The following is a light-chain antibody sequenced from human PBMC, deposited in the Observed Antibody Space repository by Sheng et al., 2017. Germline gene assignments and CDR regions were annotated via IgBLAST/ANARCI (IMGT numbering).Light chain of an antibody. CDR2: GAF. V-gene: IGKV3-15*01. Sequence: ETVMTQSPATVSVSPGERATLFCRASQSVSTNVAWYQQKPGQAPRLLIYGAFKRATGISDRFSGSGSGTEFTLTISSLQSEDFAIYYCQQYNNWRTFGQGTKVEIK. CDR1: QSVSTN. CDR3: QQYNNWRT. J-gene: IGKJ1*01.